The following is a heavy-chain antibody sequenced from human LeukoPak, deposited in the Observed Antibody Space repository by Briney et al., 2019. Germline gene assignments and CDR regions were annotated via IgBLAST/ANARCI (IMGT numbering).Heavy chain of an antibody. CDR1: GGSIISSNHF. CDR2: FYHSGTI. D-gene: IGHD3-10*01. V-gene: IGHV4-39*01. Sequence: SETLSLTCIVSGGSIISSNHFWGWIRQSPGKGLEWIGGFYHSGTIFYSPSLGSRVAISIDTSKNQFSLRLLSVTAADTAVYYCARQGVVPNKAGWYFDLWGRGTLVTVSS. J-gene: IGHJ2*01. CDR3: ARQGVVPNKAGWYFDL.